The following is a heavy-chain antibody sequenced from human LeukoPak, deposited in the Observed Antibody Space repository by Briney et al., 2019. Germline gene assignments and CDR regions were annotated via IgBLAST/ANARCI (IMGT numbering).Heavy chain of an antibody. J-gene: IGHJ4*02. Sequence: GGSLRLSCAASGFTFSRYWMHWVRQAPGKGLVWVSRINSDGSSTTYADSVKGRFTISRDNAKNTLYLQMNSLRAEDTAVYYYARDPQWYYYFGYWGQGTLVTVSS. CDR2: INSDGSST. CDR3: ARDPQWYYYFGY. D-gene: IGHD2/OR15-2a*01. V-gene: IGHV3-74*01. CDR1: GFTFSRYW.